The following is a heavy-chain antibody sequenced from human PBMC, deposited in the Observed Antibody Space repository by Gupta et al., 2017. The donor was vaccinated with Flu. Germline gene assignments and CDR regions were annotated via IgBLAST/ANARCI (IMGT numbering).Heavy chain of an antibody. Sequence: CWSWIRQPSGMGLEWIGYISNAGNTYYNPSLKSRVTMSVDRSKNQFSLNLSSVTAADTAVYYCARYSYGSQSSVFDYWGQGALVIVSS. D-gene: IGHD3-10*01. CDR3: ARYSYGSQSSVFDY. J-gene: IGHJ4*02. CDR1: C. CDR2: ISNAGNT. V-gene: IGHV4-30-2*01.